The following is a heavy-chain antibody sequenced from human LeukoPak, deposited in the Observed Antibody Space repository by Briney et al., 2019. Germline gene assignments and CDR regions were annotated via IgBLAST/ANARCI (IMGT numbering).Heavy chain of an antibody. V-gene: IGHV3-48*02. CDR1: GFTFSSYS. Sequence: GGSLRLSCAASGFTFSSYSMNWVRQAPGKGLGWVSYIRSSSTTIYSADSVKGRFTISRDNAKNSLYLQMNSLRDEDTAVYYCARASSAWYYFDSWGQGTLVTVSS. J-gene: IGHJ4*02. D-gene: IGHD6-19*01. CDR2: IRSSSTTI. CDR3: ARASSAWYYFDS.